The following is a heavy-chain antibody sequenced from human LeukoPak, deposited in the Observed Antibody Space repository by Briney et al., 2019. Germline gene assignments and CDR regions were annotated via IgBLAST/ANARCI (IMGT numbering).Heavy chain of an antibody. Sequence: GGSLRLSCAASGFTVSSNYMSWVRQAPGKGLEWVSYISSSSSNIFYADSFKGRFTISRDNAQNSLYLQMNSLRVEDTAVYYCARDPPGAHFDYWGQGTLVTVSS. D-gene: IGHD7-27*01. V-gene: IGHV3-21*01. CDR2: ISSSSSNI. J-gene: IGHJ4*02. CDR1: GFTVSSNY. CDR3: ARDPPGAHFDY.